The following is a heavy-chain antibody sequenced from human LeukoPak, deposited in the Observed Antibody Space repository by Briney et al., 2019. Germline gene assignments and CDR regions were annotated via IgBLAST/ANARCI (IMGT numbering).Heavy chain of an antibody. CDR3: ARDLIVGATRRDY. CDR1: GFTFSSYN. V-gene: IGHV3-21*01. D-gene: IGHD1-26*01. Sequence: PGGSLRLSCAASGFTFSSYNMNWVRQAPGKGLEWVSSISSSSSYIYYADSVKGRFTISRDNAKNSLYLQMNSLRAEDTAVYYCARDLIVGATRRDYWGQGTLVTVSS. J-gene: IGHJ4*02. CDR2: ISSSSSYI.